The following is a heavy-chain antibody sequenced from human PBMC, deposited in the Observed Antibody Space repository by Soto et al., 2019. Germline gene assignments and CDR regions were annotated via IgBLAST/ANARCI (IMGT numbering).Heavy chain of an antibody. CDR1: GGSISSSSYY. Sequence: PSETLSLTCTVSGGSISSSSYYWGWIRQPPGKGLEWIGSIYYSGSTYYNPSLKSRVTISVDTSKNQFSLKLSSVTAADTAVYYCARGRSFVPVGYYYYYMDVRGKGTTVTVS. CDR3: ARGRSFVPVGYYYYYMDV. V-gene: IGHV4-39*01. D-gene: IGHD2-8*02. J-gene: IGHJ6*03. CDR2: IYYSGST.